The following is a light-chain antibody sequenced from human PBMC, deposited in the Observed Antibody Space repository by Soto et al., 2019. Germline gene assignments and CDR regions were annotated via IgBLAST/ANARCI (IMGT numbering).Light chain of an antibody. Sequence: EIVMPHSPATLSVSPGARATLSCRASQTVTRSYLAWYQHKPGQAPRLLISGISRRAPGIPDRFSGDGSGTDFTLTISRLEPEDYAVYYCHQYDGSPITFGQGTRLEIK. CDR3: HQYDGSPIT. CDR2: GIS. J-gene: IGKJ5*01. V-gene: IGKV3-20*01. CDR1: QTVTRSY.